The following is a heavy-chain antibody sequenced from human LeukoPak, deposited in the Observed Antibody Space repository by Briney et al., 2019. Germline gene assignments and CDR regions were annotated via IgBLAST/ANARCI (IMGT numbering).Heavy chain of an antibody. CDR3: ARLPYGSGSYRGGFDP. V-gene: IGHV4-39*01. CDR2: IYYSGST. J-gene: IGHJ5*02. D-gene: IGHD3-10*01. CDR1: GGSLSSSSYY. Sequence: SETLSLTCTVSGGSLSSSSYYWGWLRQPPGTGLEWLGSIYYSGSTYYNPSLKSRVTISVDTSKNQLSLKLSSVTAADTAVYYCARLPYGSGSYRGGFDPWGQGTLVTVSS.